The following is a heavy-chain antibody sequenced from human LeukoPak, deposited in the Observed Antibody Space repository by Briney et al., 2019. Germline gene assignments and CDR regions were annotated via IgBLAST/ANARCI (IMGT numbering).Heavy chain of an antibody. CDR2: IYYSGST. J-gene: IGHJ5*02. D-gene: IGHD6-6*01. V-gene: IGHV4-59*08. CDR3: ARRRSGCSSEFDP. Sequence: PSETLSLTCTVSGGSISSDYWTWIRQPPGKGLEWIGYIYYSGSTDYNPSLRSRVTISVDTSKNQFSLKLTSVTAADTAVYYCARRRSGCSSEFDPWGQGTLVTVSS. CDR1: GGSISSDY.